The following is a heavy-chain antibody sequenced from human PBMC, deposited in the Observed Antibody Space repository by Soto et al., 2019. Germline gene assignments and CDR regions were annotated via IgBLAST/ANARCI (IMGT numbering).Heavy chain of an antibody. CDR2: ISGSGGSK. CDR1: GFTFSSYV. J-gene: IGHJ4*02. V-gene: IGHV3-23*01. CDR3: AKDAYSGYDPATFEY. Sequence: EVQLLDSGGGLVQPGGSLRLSCAASGFTFSSYVMNWVRQAPGKGLEWVSGISGSGGSKFYADSVKGRFTISRDNSKNTLYLQMSSLRAEDTAVYYCAKDAYSGYDPATFEYWGQGTLVTVSS. D-gene: IGHD5-12*01.